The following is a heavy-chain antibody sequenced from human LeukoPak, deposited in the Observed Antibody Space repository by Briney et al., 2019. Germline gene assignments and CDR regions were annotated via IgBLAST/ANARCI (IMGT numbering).Heavy chain of an antibody. J-gene: IGHJ4*02. V-gene: IGHV3-48*03. CDR3: ANLAYCGGDCPRPPFDY. D-gene: IGHD2-21*02. Sequence: GGSLRLSCAASGFTFSSYEMNWVRQAPGKGLEWVSYISSSGSTIYYADSVKGRFTISRDNSKNTLYLQMNSLRAEDTAVYYCANLAYCGGDCPRPPFDYWGQGTLVTVSS. CDR1: GFTFSSYE. CDR2: ISSSGSTI.